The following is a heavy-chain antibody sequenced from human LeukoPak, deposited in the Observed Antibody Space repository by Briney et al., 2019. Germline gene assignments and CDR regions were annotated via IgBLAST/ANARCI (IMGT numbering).Heavy chain of an antibody. V-gene: IGHV1-18*01. CDR3: ARDLWGYCSSTSCPGDY. J-gene: IGHJ4*02. Sequence: GASVKVSCTASGYTFTSYGISWVRQAPGQGLEWMGWISAYNGNTNYAQKLQGRVTMTTDTSTSTAYMELRSLRSDDTAVYYCARDLWGYCSSTSCPGDYWGQGTLVTVSS. CDR1: GYTFTSYG. CDR2: ISAYNGNT. D-gene: IGHD2-2*01.